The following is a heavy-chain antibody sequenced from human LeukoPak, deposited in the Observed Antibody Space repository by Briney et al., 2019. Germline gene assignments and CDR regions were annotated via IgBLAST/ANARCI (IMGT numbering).Heavy chain of an antibody. CDR1: GFTFSSYG. D-gene: IGHD6-19*01. V-gene: IGHV3-30*18. CDR2: ISYDGSNK. J-gene: IGHJ4*02. CDR3: AKDLGSCWYLRSFDY. Sequence: GGSLRLSCAASGFTFSSYGMHWVRQAPGEGLEWVAVISYDGSNKHYADSVKGRFTISRDNSKNTLYLQMNSLRAEDTAVYYCAKDLGSCWYLRSFDYWGQGTLVTVSS.